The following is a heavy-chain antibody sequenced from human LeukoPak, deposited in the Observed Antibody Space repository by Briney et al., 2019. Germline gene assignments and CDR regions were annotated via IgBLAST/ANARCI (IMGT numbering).Heavy chain of an antibody. J-gene: IGHJ4*02. CDR2: INWNGGST. V-gene: IGHV3-20*04. Sequence: GGSLRLSCAASGFTFDDYGMSWVRQAPGKGLEWVSGINWNGGSTGYADSVKGRFTVSRDSAKKSLYLQMNSLRAEDTAVYYCGRSQNYNDSSGYSYWGQGTLVTVSS. CDR3: GRSQNYNDSSGYSY. D-gene: IGHD3-22*01. CDR1: GFTFDDYG.